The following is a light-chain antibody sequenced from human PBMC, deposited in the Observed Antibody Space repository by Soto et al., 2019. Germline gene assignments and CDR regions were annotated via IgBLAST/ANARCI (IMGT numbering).Light chain of an antibody. CDR3: QQYGSSPPMYT. V-gene: IGKV3-20*01. J-gene: IGKJ2*01. Sequence: EIVLTQSPGTLSLSPGARATLSCRASQSVSSSYLGWYQQKPGQAPRLLIYGASSRATGIPDRFSGSGSGTDFTLTISRLEPEDFAVYYCQQYGSSPPMYTFGQGTKLEIK. CDR1: QSVSSSY. CDR2: GAS.